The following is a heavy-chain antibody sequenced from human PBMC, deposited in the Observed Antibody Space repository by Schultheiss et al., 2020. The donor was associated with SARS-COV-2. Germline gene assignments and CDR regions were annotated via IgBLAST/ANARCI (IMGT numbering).Heavy chain of an antibody. CDR2: IYYSGST. CDR3: ARHYSNYYGMDV. D-gene: IGHD4-11*01. J-gene: IGHJ6*02. CDR1: GGSFSGYY. Sequence: GSLRLSCAVYGGSFSGYYWSWIRQPPGKGLEWIGYIYYSGSTNYNPSLKSRVTISVDTSKNQFSLKLSSVTAADTAVYYCARHYSNYYGMDVWGQGTTVTVSS. V-gene: IGHV4-59*08.